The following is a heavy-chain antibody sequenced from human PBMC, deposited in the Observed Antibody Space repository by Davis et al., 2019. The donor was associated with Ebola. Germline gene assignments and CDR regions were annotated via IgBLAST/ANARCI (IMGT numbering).Heavy chain of an antibody. J-gene: IGHJ3*02. D-gene: IGHD3-22*01. CDR3: ARAPFYYDKSGWGAFDI. V-gene: IGHV3-48*02. CDR1: GFSFSSYS. CDR2: IDLRSSTI. Sequence: PGGSLRLSCAASGFSFSSYSMNWVRQAPGKGLEWVSYIDLRSSTIFYTDSVKGRFTISRDNAKKSLYLQMNSLRDEDTAVYYCARAPFYYDKSGWGAFDIWGQGTMVIVSS.